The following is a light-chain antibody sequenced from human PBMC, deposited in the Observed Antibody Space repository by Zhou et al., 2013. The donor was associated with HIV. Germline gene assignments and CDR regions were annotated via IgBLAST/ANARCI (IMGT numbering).Light chain of an antibody. V-gene: IGKV1-39*01. CDR3: QHSHERPVS. CDR1: QNIGNN. Sequence: DVQLTQSPSSLSASVGDAVTITCRASQNIGNNLHWYQLSPGKPPRVLIVGASNLQFGVPSRFHGSGFGKDFALTINSLQREDVATYFCQHSHERPVSFGGGTKVGIK. CDR2: GAS. J-gene: IGKJ4*01.